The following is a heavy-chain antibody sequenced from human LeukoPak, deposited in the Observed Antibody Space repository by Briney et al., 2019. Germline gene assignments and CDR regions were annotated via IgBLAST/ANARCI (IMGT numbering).Heavy chain of an antibody. J-gene: IGHJ4*02. D-gene: IGHD6-19*01. Sequence: PGESLKISCRGFGYSFTSYWIGWVRQMPGKGLEWMGIIYPDDSDTRYSPSFQGQVIISADKSISTAYLQWSSLKASDTAIYYCARRSSSGCCDYWGQGTLVTVSS. V-gene: IGHV5-51*01. CDR2: IYPDDSDT. CDR1: GYSFTSYW. CDR3: ARRSSSGCCDY.